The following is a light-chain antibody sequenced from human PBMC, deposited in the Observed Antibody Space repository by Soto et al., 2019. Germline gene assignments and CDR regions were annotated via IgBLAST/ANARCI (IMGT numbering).Light chain of an antibody. CDR2: DAS. Sequence: DIQLTQSPSTLSASVGDRITITCRASLSVKTSLAWYQWKPGTAPRFLIYDASSLQRGVPSRFRGSGSGTEFTLTITSLQHDDVVTYFCQQYSGSSSTFGGGTKVDIK. CDR1: LSVKTS. V-gene: IGKV1-5*01. J-gene: IGKJ4*01. CDR3: QQYSGSSST.